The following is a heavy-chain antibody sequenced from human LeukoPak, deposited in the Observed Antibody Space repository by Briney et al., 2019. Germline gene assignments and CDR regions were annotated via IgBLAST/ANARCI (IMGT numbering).Heavy chain of an antibody. D-gene: IGHD3-22*01. V-gene: IGHV3-21*01. CDR1: GFTFSSYS. J-gene: IGHJ4*02. Sequence: GGSLRLSCAASGFTFSSYSMNWVRQAPGKGLEWVSSISSSSSYIYYADSVKGRFTISRDNAKNSLYLQMNSLRAEDTAVYYCARDHESSSNAFFDYWGQGTLVTVSS. CDR2: ISSSSSYI. CDR3: ARDHESSSNAFFDY.